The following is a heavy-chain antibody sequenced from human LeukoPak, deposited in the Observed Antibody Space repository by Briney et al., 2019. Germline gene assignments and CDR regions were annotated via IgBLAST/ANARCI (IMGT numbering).Heavy chain of an antibody. D-gene: IGHD1-1*01. Sequence: GGSLRLSCAASGFTFSSYAMHWVRQAPGKRLEWVAVTSSDGNIKYYADSVKGRFTISRDNSKNTLYLQMNSLRGEDTGVYYCARDPVPATARHFDYWGQGTLVTVSS. J-gene: IGHJ4*02. CDR2: TSSDGNIK. CDR3: ARDPVPATARHFDY. V-gene: IGHV3-30-3*01. CDR1: GFTFSSYA.